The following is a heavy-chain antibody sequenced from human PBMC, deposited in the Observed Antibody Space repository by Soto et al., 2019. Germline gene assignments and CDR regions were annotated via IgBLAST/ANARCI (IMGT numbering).Heavy chain of an antibody. CDR3: ARGGHVVVVTAALDS. V-gene: IGHV1-46*01. CDR1: GDTFTDYY. D-gene: IGHD2-21*02. CDR2: VNPSGGHT. J-gene: IGHJ4*02. Sequence: QVQLMQSGAEVKKPGASVKVSCKASGDTFTDYYIHWVRQAPGQGLEWMGTVNPSGGHTTYAQHFLGRVTMTRDTSTSTLSMELTRLTSDDTAIYYCARGGHVVVVTAALDSWGQGTLVTVSS.